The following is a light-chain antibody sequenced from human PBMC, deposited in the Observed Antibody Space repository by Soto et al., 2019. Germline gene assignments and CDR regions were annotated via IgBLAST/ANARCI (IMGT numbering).Light chain of an antibody. V-gene: IGKV3D-15*01. CDR3: QQYGAT. J-gene: IGKJ1*01. Sequence: EIVMTQSPATLSVSPGERATLSCRASQSVSSSLAWYQQKPGQAPRLLIYGASTRATGTPARFSGSGSGTDFTLTISRLEPEDFAVYYCQQYGATFGQGTKVDIK. CDR1: QSVSSS. CDR2: GAS.